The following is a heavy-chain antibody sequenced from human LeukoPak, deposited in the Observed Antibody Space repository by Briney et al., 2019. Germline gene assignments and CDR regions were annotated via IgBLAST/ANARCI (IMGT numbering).Heavy chain of an antibody. D-gene: IGHD5-12*01. J-gene: IGHJ2*01. CDR1: GFTFSSYA. Sequence: PGGSLRLSCAASGFTFSSYAMSCVRQAPGKGLEWVSAISGSVGSTYYADSVKGRFTISRDNSKNTLYLQMNSLRAEDTAVYYCAKAYSGYDADWYFDLWGRGTLVTVSS. CDR3: AKAYSGYDADWYFDL. V-gene: IGHV3-23*01. CDR2: ISGSVGST.